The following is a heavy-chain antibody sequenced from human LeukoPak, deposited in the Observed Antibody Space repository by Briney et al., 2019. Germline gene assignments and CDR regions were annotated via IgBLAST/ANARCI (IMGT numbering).Heavy chain of an antibody. Sequence: GGSLRLSCAASGFTFDDYGMSWVRQAPGKGLEWVSGINWNGGSTGYADSVKGRFTIYRDNAKNSLYLQMNSLRAEDTALYYCARDQDGDYYYYYMDVWGKGTTVTVSS. CDR3: ARDQDGDYYYYYMDV. D-gene: IGHD4-17*01. CDR2: INWNGGST. CDR1: GFTFDDYG. J-gene: IGHJ6*03. V-gene: IGHV3-20*04.